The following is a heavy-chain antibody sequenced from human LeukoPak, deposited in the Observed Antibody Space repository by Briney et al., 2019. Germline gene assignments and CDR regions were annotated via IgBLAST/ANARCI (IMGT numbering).Heavy chain of an antibody. J-gene: IGHJ4*02. CDR1: GFTFNQYW. V-gene: IGHV3-74*01. CDR2: LRTDGGRT. Sequence: PGGSLRLSWVASGFTFNQYWMHWVRKAPGAGLEWVSRLRTDGGRTNYADSVKGRFTISRDNARNTVYLQMNSLRVEDTAVYYCARDHPGSNSLDYWGQGTLVTLSS. CDR3: ARDHPGSNSLDY. D-gene: IGHD4-11*01.